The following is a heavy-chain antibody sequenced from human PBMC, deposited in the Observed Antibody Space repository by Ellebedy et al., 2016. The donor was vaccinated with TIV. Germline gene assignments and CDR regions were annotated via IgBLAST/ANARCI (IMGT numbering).Heavy chain of an antibody. Sequence: PGGSLRLSCEASGFIFSNYGMHWARQAPGKGLEWVAFIWYDGGNKYYTDSVKGRFTISRDNSKNTLYLQMNNLGAEDTAVFYCARDRHVDRGDCLDYWGQGTLVTVSS. CDR2: IWYDGGNK. V-gene: IGHV3-33*01. CDR3: ARDRHVDRGDCLDY. J-gene: IGHJ4*02. D-gene: IGHD2-21*02. CDR1: GFIFSNYG.